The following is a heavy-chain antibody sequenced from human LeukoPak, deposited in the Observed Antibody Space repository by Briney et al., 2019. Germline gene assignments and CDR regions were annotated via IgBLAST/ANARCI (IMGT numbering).Heavy chain of an antibody. CDR1: GFTFSTYA. CDR3: ARDRGYLDY. D-gene: IGHD3-10*01. CDR2: ISGSGGST. V-gene: IGHV3-23*01. J-gene: IGHJ4*02. Sequence: GGSLRLSCAASGFTFSTYAMSWVRQAPGKGLEWVSTISGSGGSTYYADSVKGRFTISRDNAKNSLYLQMNSLRAEDTAVYYCARDRGYLDYWGQGTLVTVSS.